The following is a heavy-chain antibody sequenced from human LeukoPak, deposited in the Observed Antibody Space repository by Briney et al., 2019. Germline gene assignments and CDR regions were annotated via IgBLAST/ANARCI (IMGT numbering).Heavy chain of an antibody. V-gene: IGHV1-2*02. J-gene: IGHJ4*02. CDR3: ARDYDFWSGYYFDY. Sequence: ASVKVSCKASGYTFTGYYMHWVRQAPGQGLEWMGWINPNSGGTNYAQKFQGRVTMTRDTSISTAYMELSRLRSDDTAVNYCARDYDFWSGYYFDYWGQGTLVTVSS. CDR1: GYTFTGYY. CDR2: INPNSGGT. D-gene: IGHD3-3*01.